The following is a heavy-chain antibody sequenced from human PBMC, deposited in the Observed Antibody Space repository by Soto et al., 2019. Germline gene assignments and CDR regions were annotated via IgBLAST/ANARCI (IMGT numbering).Heavy chain of an antibody. D-gene: IGHD3-10*01. J-gene: IGHJ5*02. V-gene: IGHV1-18*01. CDR1: GYTFTSYG. CDR3: ARVPFKTMVRGITWFDP. CDR2: ISAYNGNT. Sequence: ASVKVSCKASGYTFTSYGISWVRQAPGQGLEWMGWISAYNGNTNYAQKLQGRVTMTTDTSTSTAYMELRSLRSDDTAVYYCARVPFKTMVRGITWFDPWGQGTLVTVSS.